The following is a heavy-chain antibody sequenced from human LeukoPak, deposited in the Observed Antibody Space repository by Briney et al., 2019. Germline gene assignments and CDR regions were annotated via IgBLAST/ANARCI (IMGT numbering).Heavy chain of an antibody. V-gene: IGHV3-48*01. Sequence: PGGSLRLSCAASGFTFSSYSMNWVRQAPGKGLEWVSYISSSSSTIYYADSVKGRFTISRDNAKNSLYLQMNSLRAEDTAVYYCARDYDGERGDAFDIWGQGTMVTVSS. CDR1: GFTFSSYS. CDR3: ARDYDGERGDAFDI. CDR2: ISSSSSTI. D-gene: IGHD3-16*01. J-gene: IGHJ3*02.